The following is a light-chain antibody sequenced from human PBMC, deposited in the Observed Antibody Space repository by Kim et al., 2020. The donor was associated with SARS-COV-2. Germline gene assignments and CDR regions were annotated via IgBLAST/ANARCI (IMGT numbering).Light chain of an antibody. CDR3: YSAVDNNWV. V-gene: IGLV3-27*01. CDR2: KDN. Sequence: SYEPTQPSSVSVSPGQTARITCSGDVLAKKYARWFQQKPGQAPVLVIYKDNERPSGIPERFSGSSSGTTVTLTISGAQVEDEADYYCYSAVDNNWVFGGGTKLTVL. J-gene: IGLJ3*02. CDR1: VLAKKY.